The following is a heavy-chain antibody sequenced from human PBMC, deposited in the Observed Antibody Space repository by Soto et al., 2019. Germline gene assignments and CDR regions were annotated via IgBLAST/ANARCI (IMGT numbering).Heavy chain of an antibody. D-gene: IGHD5-12*01. CDR3: ARSPAGYSGYDSGAFDI. Sequence: SVKVSCKASGGTFSSYTISWVRQAPGQGLEWMGRIIPILGIANYAQKFQGRVTITADKSTSTAYMELSSLRSEDTAVYYCARSPAGYSGYDSGAFDIWGQGTMVTVSS. CDR2: IIPILGIA. V-gene: IGHV1-69*02. CDR1: GGTFSSYT. J-gene: IGHJ3*02.